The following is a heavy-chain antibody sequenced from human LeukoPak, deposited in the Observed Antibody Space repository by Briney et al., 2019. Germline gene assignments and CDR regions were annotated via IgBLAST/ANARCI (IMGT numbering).Heavy chain of an antibody. CDR1: GFTFSSYA. V-gene: IGHV3-23*01. Sequence: PGGSLRLSCAASGFTFSSYAMSWVRQAPGKGLEWVSAISGSGGSTYYADSVKGRFTISRDNSKNTLYLQMNSLRAEDTAVYHCAKGGGSSWYPSPFFDYWGQGTLVTVSS. CDR3: AKGGGSSWYPSPFFDY. CDR2: ISGSGGST. J-gene: IGHJ4*02. D-gene: IGHD6-13*01.